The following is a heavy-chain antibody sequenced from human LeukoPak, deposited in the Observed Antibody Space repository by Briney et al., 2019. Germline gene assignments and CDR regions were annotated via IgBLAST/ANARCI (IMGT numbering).Heavy chain of an antibody. CDR1: GFTFSDSW. Sequence: GGSLRLSCAASGFTFSDSWMSWVRQAPGKGLEWVANMNQDGSEKDYVDSVKGRFTISRDNARKSLYLQMSSLRAEDTAAYYCATYTHWVAGDVWGQGTTVTVSS. CDR3: ATYTHWVAGDV. J-gene: IGHJ6*02. CDR2: MNQDGSEK. V-gene: IGHV3-7*01. D-gene: IGHD3-16*01.